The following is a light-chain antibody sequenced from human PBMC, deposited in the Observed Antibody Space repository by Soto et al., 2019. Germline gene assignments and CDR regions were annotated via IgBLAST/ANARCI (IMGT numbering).Light chain of an antibody. V-gene: IGLV2-14*01. CDR3: SSYTSSNPLV. J-gene: IGLJ2*01. Sequence: QSALTQPASVSGSPGQSITISCTGTGGDVGGYSFVSWYQQHPGEPPKLIIYEVRNRPSGVSDRFSGSKSGNTASLTISGLQAEDEANYYCSSYTSSNPLVFGGGTKLTVL. CDR1: GGDVGGYSF. CDR2: EVR.